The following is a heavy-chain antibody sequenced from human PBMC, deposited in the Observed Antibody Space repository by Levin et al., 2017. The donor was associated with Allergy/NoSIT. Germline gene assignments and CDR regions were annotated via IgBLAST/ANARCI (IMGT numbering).Heavy chain of an antibody. J-gene: IGHJ6*02. CDR1: AYTFTSYY. CDR2: IDPNGGST. CDR3: ARGGCSGGTCYGGYYYYGMDV. Sequence: GESLKISCKASAYTFTSYYMHWVRQAPRQGLEWMGIIDPNGGSTSCAQKFQGRVTMTRDTSTSTVYMELSSLRSEDTAVYYCARGGCSGGTCYGGYYYYGMDVWGQGTTVTVSS. V-gene: IGHV1-46*01. D-gene: IGHD2-15*01.